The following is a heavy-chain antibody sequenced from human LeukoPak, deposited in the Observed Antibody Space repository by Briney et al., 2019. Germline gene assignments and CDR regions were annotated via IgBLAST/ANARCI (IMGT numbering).Heavy chain of an antibody. D-gene: IGHD3-22*01. Sequence: SETLSLTCTVSGGSISSYYWSWIRQPPGKGLEWIGYIYYSGSTNYNPSLKSQVTISVDTSKNQFSLKLSSVTAADTAVYYCASVEYYDSSPNDYWGQGTLVTVSS. J-gene: IGHJ4*02. CDR3: ASVEYYDSSPNDY. V-gene: IGHV4-59*12. CDR2: IYYSGST. CDR1: GGSISSYY.